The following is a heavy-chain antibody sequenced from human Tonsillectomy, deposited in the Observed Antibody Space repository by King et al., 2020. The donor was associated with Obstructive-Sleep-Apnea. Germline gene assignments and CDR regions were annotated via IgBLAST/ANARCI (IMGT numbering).Heavy chain of an antibody. Sequence: VQLVESGGGVVQPGRSLRLSCAASGFTFSNYPMHWVRQAPGKGLEWVALISSDGSNKYYADSVKGRFTISRDNSKATLFLQMNSLRTEDTAVHYCARDHAGFDYWGWGTLVTVSS. J-gene: IGHJ4*02. CDR1: GFTFSNYP. CDR3: ARDHAGFDY. V-gene: IGHV3-30*04. CDR2: ISSDGSNK.